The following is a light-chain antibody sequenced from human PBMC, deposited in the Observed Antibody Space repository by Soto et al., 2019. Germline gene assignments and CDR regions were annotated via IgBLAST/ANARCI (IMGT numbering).Light chain of an antibody. Sequence: QSVLTQPASVSGSPGQSITISCTGTSSDVGGYNYVSWYQQHPGKAPKLMIYEVSNRPSGVSNRFSGSKSGNTASLTISGPQAEDEADYYCRSYTSSSTNVFGTGTKLTDL. CDR3: RSYTSSSTNV. CDR1: SSDVGGYNY. CDR2: EVS. V-gene: IGLV2-14*01. J-gene: IGLJ1*01.